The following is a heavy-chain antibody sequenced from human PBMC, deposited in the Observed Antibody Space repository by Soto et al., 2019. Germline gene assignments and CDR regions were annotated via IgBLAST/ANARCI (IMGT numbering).Heavy chain of an antibody. CDR2: IYYSGST. D-gene: IGHD4-4*01. J-gene: IGHJ6*02. V-gene: IGHV4-39*01. Sequence: SETLSLTCTVSGDSISSSSYYWGWIRQPPGKGLEWIGSIYYSGSTYYNPSLKSRVTISVDTSKNQFSLKLSSVTAADTAVYYCASDTMTTAYYYYGMDVRGQGTSVTVSS. CDR1: GDSISSSSYY. CDR3: ASDTMTTAYYYYGMDV.